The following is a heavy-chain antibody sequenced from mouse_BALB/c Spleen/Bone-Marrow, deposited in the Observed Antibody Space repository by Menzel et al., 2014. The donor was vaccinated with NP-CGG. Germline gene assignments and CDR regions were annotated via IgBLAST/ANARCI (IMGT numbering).Heavy chain of an antibody. Sequence: QVQLQQSGAELAKPGASVKMSCKVSGYTFTSYWMHWVKQRPGQGLEWIGYINPSTGYTEYNQKFKDKATLTADKSSSTAYMQLSSLTSEDSAVYYCARQITTVDYAMDYWGQGTSVTVSS. CDR1: GYTFTSYW. J-gene: IGHJ4*01. CDR3: ARQITTVDYAMDY. CDR2: INPSTGYT. V-gene: IGHV1-7*01. D-gene: IGHD1-1*01.